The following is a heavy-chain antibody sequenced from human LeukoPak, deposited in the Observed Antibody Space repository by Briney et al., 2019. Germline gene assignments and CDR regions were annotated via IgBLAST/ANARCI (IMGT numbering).Heavy chain of an antibody. CDR1: GGTFSSYA. J-gene: IGHJ6*02. CDR2: IIPILGIT. D-gene: IGHD2-2*01. V-gene: IGHV1-69*04. Sequence: EASVKVSCKASGGTFSSYAISWVRQAPGQGLEWMGRIIPILGITNYAQKFQGRVTITADKSTSAAYMELSSLRSEDTAVYYCARSLHQLLPLQDYYYGMDVWGQGTTVTASS. CDR3: ARSLHQLLPLQDYYYGMDV.